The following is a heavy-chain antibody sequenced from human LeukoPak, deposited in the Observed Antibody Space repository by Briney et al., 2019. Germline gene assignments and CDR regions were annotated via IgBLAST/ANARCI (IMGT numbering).Heavy chain of an antibody. CDR3: AKDYYDRSGYDY. J-gene: IGHJ4*02. CDR1: GGSISSSNW. Sequence: SETLSLTCAVSGGSISSSNWWSWVRQPPGKGLEWIGEIYHSGSTNYNPSLKSRVTISVDKSKNQFSLKLSSVTAADTAVYYCAKDYYDRSGYDYWGQGTLVTVSS. D-gene: IGHD3-22*01. V-gene: IGHV4-4*02. CDR2: IYHSGST.